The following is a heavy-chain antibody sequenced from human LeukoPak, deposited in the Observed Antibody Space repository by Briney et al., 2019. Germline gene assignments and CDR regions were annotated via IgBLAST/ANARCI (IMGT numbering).Heavy chain of an antibody. CDR3: GTTYRSGTYQSIEKPLDI. CDR1: GYTFSGHY. V-gene: IGHV1-2*02. Sequence: ASVKVSCKTSGYTFSGHYMHWVRQAPGQGLEWVGWMNPNSGGTISAQKFQGRVTMTRDTSISTAYMDLTGLTSDDTAVYYCGTTYRSGTYQSIEKPLDIWCQGTVVTGSS. CDR2: MNPNSGGT. D-gene: IGHD3-10*01. J-gene: IGHJ3*02.